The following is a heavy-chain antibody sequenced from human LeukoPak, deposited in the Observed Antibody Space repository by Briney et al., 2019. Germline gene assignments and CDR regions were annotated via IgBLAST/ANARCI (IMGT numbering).Heavy chain of an antibody. CDR1: GFTFSSYS. J-gene: IGHJ4*02. CDR3: ARGGSGSYFY. CDR2: ISSSSSYI. Sequence: GRSLRLSCAASGFTFSSYSMNWVRQAPGKGLEWVSSISSSSSYIYYADSVKGRFTISRDNAKNSLYLQMNSLRAEDTAVYYCARGGSGSYFYWGQGTLVTVSS. V-gene: IGHV3-21*01. D-gene: IGHD1-26*01.